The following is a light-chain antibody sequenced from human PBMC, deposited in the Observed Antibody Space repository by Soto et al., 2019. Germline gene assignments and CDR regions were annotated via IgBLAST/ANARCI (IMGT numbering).Light chain of an antibody. CDR1: QSVNNN. CDR3: QQYSAWPLT. Sequence: EIVMTQSPATLSVSPGEKATLSCRASQSVNNNLAWYQQKPGQAPRLLIYFASTRVTGIPARFSGSGSGTEFSLTISSLQSEDFAVYYCQQYSAWPLTFGGGTKVETK. CDR2: FAS. V-gene: IGKV3-15*01. J-gene: IGKJ4*01.